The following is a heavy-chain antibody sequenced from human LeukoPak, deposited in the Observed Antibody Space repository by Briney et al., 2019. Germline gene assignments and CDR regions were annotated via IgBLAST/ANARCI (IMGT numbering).Heavy chain of an antibody. CDR1: GGSFSGYY. D-gene: IGHD2-8*01. J-gene: IGHJ4*02. CDR2: INHSGST. CDR3: ARAPLYCTNGVCLDYFDY. Sequence: SETLSLTCAVYGGSFSGYYWSWIRQPPGKGLEWIGEINHSGSTNYNPSLKIRVPISVDTSKNQFSLKLSSVTAADTAGYYCARAPLYCTNGVCLDYFDYWGQGTLVTVSS. V-gene: IGHV4-34*01.